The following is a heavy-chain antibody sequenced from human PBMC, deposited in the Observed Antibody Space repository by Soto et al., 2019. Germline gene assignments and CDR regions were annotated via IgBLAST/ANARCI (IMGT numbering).Heavy chain of an antibody. CDR3: ARDLGEMYAI. D-gene: IGHD2-8*01. J-gene: IGHJ4*02. CDR2: ISSSSSYI. CDR1: GFTFSRST. Sequence: VQLVESGGGVVQPGRSLRLSCAGSGFTFSRSTMSWVRQAPGKGLEWVSSISSSSSYIYDADSLKGRFTISRDNAKNSVFLQMNSLRAEDTAVYYCARDLGEMYAIWGQGTLVTVSS. V-gene: IGHV3-21*01.